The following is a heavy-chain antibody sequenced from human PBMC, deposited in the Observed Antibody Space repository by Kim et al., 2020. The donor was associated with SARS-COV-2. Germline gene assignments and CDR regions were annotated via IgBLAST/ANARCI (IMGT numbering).Heavy chain of an antibody. CDR1: GFTFGDYA. V-gene: IGHV3-9*01. CDR2: ITWNSGSI. D-gene: IGHD2-15*01. CDR3: AKDGYCSGSTCYSHYSYGLEV. Sequence: GGSLRLSCAASGFTFGDYAMHWVRQVPGKGLEWVSSITWNSGSIYYTDSVKGRFTISRDNAKNSLYLQMNSLRAEDTALYYCAKDGYCSGSTCYSHYSYGLEVWGQGTTVTVSS. J-gene: IGHJ6*02.